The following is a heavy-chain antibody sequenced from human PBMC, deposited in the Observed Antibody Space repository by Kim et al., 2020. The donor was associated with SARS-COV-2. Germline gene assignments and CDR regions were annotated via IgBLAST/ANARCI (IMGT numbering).Heavy chain of an antibody. CDR2: IYYSGST. D-gene: IGHD3-22*01. Sequence: SETLSLTCTVSGGSIRNGNYYWGWIRQPPGKGLEWIGSIYYSGSTHYNPSLKSRVTISVDTSKNQFSLKLSSVTAADTAVYYCASTPGSYDSSAYLAVYYGMDVWRQGTTVTVSS. V-gene: IGHV4-39*01. CDR3: ASTPGSYDSSAYLAVYYGMDV. CDR1: GGSIRNGNYY. J-gene: IGHJ6*02.